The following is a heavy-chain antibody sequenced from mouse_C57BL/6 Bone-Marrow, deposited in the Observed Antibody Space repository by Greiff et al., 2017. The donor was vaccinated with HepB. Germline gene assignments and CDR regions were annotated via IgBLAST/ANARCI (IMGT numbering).Heavy chain of an antibody. J-gene: IGHJ4*01. CDR3: AEHDYDEYYAMDY. D-gene: IGHD2-4*01. CDR1: GYTFTSYW. Sequence: QVQLQQPGAELVKPGASVKVSCKASGYTFTSYWMHWVKQRPGQGLEWIGRIHPFDSDTNYNQKFKGKATLTVDKSSSTAYMQLSSLTSEDSAVYYCAEHDYDEYYAMDYWGQGTSVTVSS. V-gene: IGHV1-74*01. CDR2: IHPFDSDT.